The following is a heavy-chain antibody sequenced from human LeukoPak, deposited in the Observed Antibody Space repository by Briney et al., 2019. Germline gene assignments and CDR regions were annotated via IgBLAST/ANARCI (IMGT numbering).Heavy chain of an antibody. CDR3: ARDLWGAAAGFFDY. V-gene: IGHV4-59*01. CDR2: ISSSGST. CDR1: GGSISSYY. Sequence: SETLSLTCTVSGGSISSYYWSWIRQPPGKGLEWIGYISSSGSTNYNPSLKSRVTISVDTSKNQFSLKLSSVTAAHTAVYFCARDLWGAAAGFFDYWGQGTLVTVSS. D-gene: IGHD6-13*01. J-gene: IGHJ4*02.